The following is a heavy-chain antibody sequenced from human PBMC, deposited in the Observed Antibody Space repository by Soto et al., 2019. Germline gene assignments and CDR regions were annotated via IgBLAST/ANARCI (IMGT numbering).Heavy chain of an antibody. V-gene: IGHV4-31*02. J-gene: IGHJ6*02. D-gene: IGHD1-1*01. CDR3: ARDPGYNWNDTFHYYYYGMDV. CDR2: IYYSGST. Sequence: PSETLSLTCTVSGGSISSGGYYWSWIRQHPGKGLEWIGYIYYSGSTYYNPSLKSRVTISVDTSKNQFSLKLSSVTAADTAVYYCARDPGYNWNDTFHYYYYGMDVWGQGTTVTVSS. CDR1: GGSISSGGYY.